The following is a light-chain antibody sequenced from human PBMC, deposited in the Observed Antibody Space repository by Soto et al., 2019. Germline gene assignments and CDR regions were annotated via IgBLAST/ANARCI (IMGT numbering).Light chain of an antibody. V-gene: IGLV2-14*03. CDR1: SSDVGGYNY. CDR3: YSYTSSSTYV. Sequence: QSVLTQPASVSGSPGQSITISCTGTSSDVGGYNYVSWYQQHPAKAPKVMIYDVSTRPSGVSNRFSGSKSGNTASLTISGRQAEDEADYYCYSYTSSSTYVFGAGTQLTVL. J-gene: IGLJ7*01. CDR2: DVS.